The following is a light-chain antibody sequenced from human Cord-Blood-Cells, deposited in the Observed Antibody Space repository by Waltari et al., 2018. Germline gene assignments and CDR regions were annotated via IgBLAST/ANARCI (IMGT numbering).Light chain of an antibody. J-gene: IGKJ2*03. Sequence: DVVMTQSPLSLPVTLGQPASISCRSSQSLAYSDGNTYLNWFQQRPGQSPRRLIYKVSNRDSGVPDRFSGSGSGTDFTLKISRVEAEDVGVYYCMQGTHPYSFGQGTKLEIK. CDR3: MQGTHPYS. CDR2: KVS. V-gene: IGKV2-30*01. CDR1: QSLAYSDGNTY.